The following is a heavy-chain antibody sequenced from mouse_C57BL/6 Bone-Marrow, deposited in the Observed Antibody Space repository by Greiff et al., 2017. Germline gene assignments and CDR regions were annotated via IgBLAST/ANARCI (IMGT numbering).Heavy chain of an antibody. J-gene: IGHJ2*01. Sequence: VMLVESGAELARPGASVKLSCKASGYTFTSYGISWVKQRTGQGLEWIGEIYPRSGNTYYNEKFKGKATLTADKSSSTAYMELRSLTSEDSAVYFCARELRPLYYFDYWGQGTTLTVSS. CDR1: GYTFTSYG. CDR2: IYPRSGNT. CDR3: ARELRPLYYFDY. V-gene: IGHV1-81*01. D-gene: IGHD3-2*02.